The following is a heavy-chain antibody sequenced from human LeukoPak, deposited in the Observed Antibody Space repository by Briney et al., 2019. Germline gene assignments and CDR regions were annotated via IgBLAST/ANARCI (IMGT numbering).Heavy chain of an antibody. J-gene: IGHJ5*02. CDR1: GFTFSSYW. CDR3: ARDDCSSISCYHNWFDP. D-gene: IGHD2-2*01. CDR2: IKQDGSEK. V-gene: IGHV3-7*01. Sequence: GGSLRLSCAASGFTFSSYWMSWVRQAPGKGLKWVANIKQDGSEKYYVDSVKGRFTISRDNAKNSLYLQMNSLRAVDTAVYYCARDDCSSISCYHNWFDPWGQGTLVTVSS.